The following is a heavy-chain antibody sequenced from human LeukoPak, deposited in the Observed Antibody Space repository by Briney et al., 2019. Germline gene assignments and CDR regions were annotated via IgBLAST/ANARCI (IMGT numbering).Heavy chain of an antibody. J-gene: IGHJ4*02. CDR2: IKPDSGAT. V-gene: IGHV1-2*02. Sequence: ASLKVSCKASGYTFTVHYLHWLRQAPGQGLEWMGWIKPDSGATNFAQNFQGRVTMTSDTSINTAYIELSSLTSDDTAVYYCARDHDYGPDYWGQGTLVTVSA. CDR3: ARDHDYGPDY. CDR1: GYTFTVHY. D-gene: IGHD4/OR15-4a*01.